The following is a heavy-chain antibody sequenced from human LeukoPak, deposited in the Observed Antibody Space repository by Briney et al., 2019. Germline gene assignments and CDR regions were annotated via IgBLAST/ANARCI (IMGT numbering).Heavy chain of an antibody. V-gene: IGHV3-30*04. D-gene: IGHD3-22*01. Sequence: GGSLRLSCVASGFTFSSYAMHWVRQAPGKGLEWEAVISYDGSNKYYADSVKGRFTISRDNSKNTLYLQMNSLRAEDTAVYYCARSYYDSSGYYYVGMDYYYYYGIDVWGQGTTVTVSS. CDR1: GFTFSSYA. J-gene: IGHJ6*02. CDR2: ISYDGSNK. CDR3: ARSYYDSSGYYYVGMDYYYYYGIDV.